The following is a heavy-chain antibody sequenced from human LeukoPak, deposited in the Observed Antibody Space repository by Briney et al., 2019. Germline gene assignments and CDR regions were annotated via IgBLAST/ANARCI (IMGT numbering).Heavy chain of an antibody. J-gene: IGHJ4*02. CDR3: ARAGYRYAYDY. CDR2: IKKDGSEK. V-gene: IGHV3-7*01. CDR1: GFTFSSYW. Sequence: GGSLRLSCAASGFTFSSYWITWVRQAPGEGLAWVANIKKDGSEKYYVDSVKGRFTISRDNAKNSLYLQMNSLRAEDTAVYYCARAGYRYAYDYWGQGTLVTVSS. D-gene: IGHD5-18*01.